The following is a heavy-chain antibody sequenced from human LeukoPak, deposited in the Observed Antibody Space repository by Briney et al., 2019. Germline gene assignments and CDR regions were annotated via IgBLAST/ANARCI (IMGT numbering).Heavy chain of an antibody. V-gene: IGHV4-39*07. CDR1: GGSVSSSSHY. D-gene: IGHD2-21*02. Sequence: SETLSLTCTVSGGSVSSSSHYWGWIRQPPGKGLEWIGSIYYSGSTYYNPSLKSRVTISVDTSKNQFSLKLSSVTAADTAVYYCARKTVVTAIIDYWGQGTLVTVSS. CDR3: ARKTVVTAIIDY. CDR2: IYYSGST. J-gene: IGHJ4*02.